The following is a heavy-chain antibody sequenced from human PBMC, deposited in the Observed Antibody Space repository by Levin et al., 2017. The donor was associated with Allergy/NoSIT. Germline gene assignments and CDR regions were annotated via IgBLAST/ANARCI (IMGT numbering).Heavy chain of an antibody. Sequence: SETLSLTCTVSGGSISSYYWSWIRQPPGKGLEWIGYIFYSGSTNYNPSLKSRVTISVDTSKNQFSLKLSSVTAADTAVYYCASSSGDHAFDIWGQGTMVTVSS. D-gene: IGHD7-27*01. CDR1: GGSISSYY. V-gene: IGHV4-59*01. CDR2: IFYSGST. J-gene: IGHJ3*02. CDR3: ASSSGDHAFDI.